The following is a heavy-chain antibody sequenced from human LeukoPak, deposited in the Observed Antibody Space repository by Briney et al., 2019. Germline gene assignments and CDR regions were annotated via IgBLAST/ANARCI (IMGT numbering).Heavy chain of an antibody. V-gene: IGHV3-30*02. D-gene: IGHD2-2*01. Sequence: GGSLRLSCGAFGFAFNRHGMHWVRQAPGKGLEWVAFIHYDGGNKYYGDSVKGRFTISRDNSKNTLYLLMNSLRTEDTAVYFCAAEEYQISHAFDIWGQGTMVTVSS. CDR2: IHYDGGNK. CDR3: AAEEYQISHAFDI. J-gene: IGHJ3*02. CDR1: GFAFNRHG.